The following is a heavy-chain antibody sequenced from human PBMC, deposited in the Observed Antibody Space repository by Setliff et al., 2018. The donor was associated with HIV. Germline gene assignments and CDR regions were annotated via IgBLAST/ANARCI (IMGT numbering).Heavy chain of an antibody. CDR3: AREGGQGYSGSGSFYHRNFDL. J-gene: IGHJ2*01. CDR2: INQSGNT. D-gene: IGHD3-10*01. Sequence: KPSETLSLTCAVYGGSLSGYYWSWVRQSPGRGLEWIGEINQSGNTNFNPSLKSRLIISVDTSKSQFSLKLTPVTAADTALYYCAREGGQGYSGSGSFYHRNFDLWGRGTLVTVS. V-gene: IGHV4-34*01. CDR1: GGSLSGYY.